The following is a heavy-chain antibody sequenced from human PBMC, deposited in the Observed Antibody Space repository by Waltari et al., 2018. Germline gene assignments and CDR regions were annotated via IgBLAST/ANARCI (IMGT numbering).Heavy chain of an antibody. CDR1: GFDFRGYV. V-gene: IGHV3-33*01. CDR2: IWYDGRYE. CDR3: ARDFASTYFFDY. Sequence: QVQLVESGGGVVQPGRSLRLSCAASGFDFRGYVMHWVRPAPGKGLEWVAVIWYDGRYEYYADSVKGRFTISRDNSKDTLYLQMNSLRAEDTAVYYCARDFASTYFFDYWGQGTLVTVSS. J-gene: IGHJ4*02.